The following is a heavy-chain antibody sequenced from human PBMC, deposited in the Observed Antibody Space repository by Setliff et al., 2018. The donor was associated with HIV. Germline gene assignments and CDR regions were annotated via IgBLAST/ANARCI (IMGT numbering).Heavy chain of an antibody. CDR3: AKDILCSGGSCKHFDY. CDR2: TIGSGGST. D-gene: IGHD2-15*01. Sequence: GGSLRLSCAASGFTFSSYAMSWVRQAPGKGLEWVSTTIGSGGSTYYADSVKGRFTISRDNSKNTMYLQMNSLRAEDTAVYFCAKDILCSGGSCKHFDYWGQGTLVTVSS. CDR1: GFTFSSYA. V-gene: IGHV3-23*01. J-gene: IGHJ4*02.